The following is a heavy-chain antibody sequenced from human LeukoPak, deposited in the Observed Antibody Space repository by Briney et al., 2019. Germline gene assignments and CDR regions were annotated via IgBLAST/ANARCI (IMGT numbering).Heavy chain of an antibody. CDR2: IWYDGSNK. CDR1: GFTFSSYG. V-gene: IGHV3-33*06. J-gene: IGHJ4*02. CDR3: AKASAGGGYFDY. Sequence: PGRSLGLSCAASGFTFSSYGMHWVRQAPGKGLEWVAVIWYDGSNKYYADSVKGRFTISRDNSKNTLYLQMNSLRAEDTAVYYCAKASAGGGYFDYWGQGTLVTVSS. D-gene: IGHD3-16*01.